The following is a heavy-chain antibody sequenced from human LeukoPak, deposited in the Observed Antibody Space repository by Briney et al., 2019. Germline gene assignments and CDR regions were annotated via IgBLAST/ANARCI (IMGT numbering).Heavy chain of an antibody. Sequence: GGSLRLSCVVSGFGFSDSYMTWIRQTPGKGLEWLAYISGSGSDMYYADSVKGRFTISRDNAKNSLYLQMNSLRAEDTAVYYCARDLGEYYYDSSGYLYWGQGTLVTVSS. CDR2: ISGSGSDM. V-gene: IGHV3-11*04. J-gene: IGHJ4*02. CDR1: GFGFSDSY. D-gene: IGHD3-22*01. CDR3: ARDLGEYYYDSSGYLY.